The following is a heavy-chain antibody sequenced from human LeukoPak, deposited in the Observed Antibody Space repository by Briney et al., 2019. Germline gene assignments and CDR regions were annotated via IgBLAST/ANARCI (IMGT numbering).Heavy chain of an antibody. CDR3: ARVPKYFDL. Sequence: GGSLRLSCAASGFTFSNYAMSWVRQAPGKGLEWVSGISGGGGSTDYADSVKGRFTISRDNSKNTLHMQTNSLRAEDTAVYYCARVPKYFDLWGRGTLVTVSS. CDR2: ISGGGGST. J-gene: IGHJ2*01. V-gene: IGHV3-23*01. CDR1: GFTFSNYA.